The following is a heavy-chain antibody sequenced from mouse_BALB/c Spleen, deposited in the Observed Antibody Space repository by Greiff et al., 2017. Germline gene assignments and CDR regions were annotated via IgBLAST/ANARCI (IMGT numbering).Heavy chain of an antibody. Sequence: EVKVEESGGGLVQPGGSMKLSCVASGFTFSNYWMNWVRQSPEKGLEWVAEIRLKSNNYATHYAESVKGRFTISRDDSKSSVYLQMNNLRAEDTGIYYCTRARRDAMDYWGQGTSVTVSS. CDR3: TRARRDAMDY. V-gene: IGHV6-6*02. CDR2: IRLKSNNYAT. CDR1: GFTFSNYW. J-gene: IGHJ4*01. D-gene: IGHD3-1*01.